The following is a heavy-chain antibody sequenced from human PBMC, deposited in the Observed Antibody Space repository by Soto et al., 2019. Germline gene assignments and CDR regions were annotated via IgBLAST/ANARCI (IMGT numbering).Heavy chain of an antibody. CDR2: INKDGSYR. CDR3: ARGGLDPFDL. CDR1: GFTFSDEW. Sequence: EVQLVESGGGLVQPGGSLRLSCATSGFTFSDEWMHWVRQAPGKGLVWVSRINKDGSYRNYADFVEGRFTIFRDDAKSELYLPLDRLRVEDTVVYYCARGGLDPFDLLGQGDLVTVSP. D-gene: IGHD1-1*01. J-gene: IGHJ4*02. V-gene: IGHV3-74*01.